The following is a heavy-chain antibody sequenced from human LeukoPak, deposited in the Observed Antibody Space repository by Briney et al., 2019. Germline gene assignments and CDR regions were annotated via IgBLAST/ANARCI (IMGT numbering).Heavy chain of an antibody. J-gene: IGHJ4*02. CDR2: ISSSSSYK. CDR1: GFTFSSYR. Sequence: GGSLRLSCAASGFTFSSYRMNWVRQAPGKGLEWVSSISSSSSYKYYADSVRGRFTISRDNAKNALYLQMNSLSAEDTAVYYCARDVGLWSFDYWGQGTLVTLSS. V-gene: IGHV3-21*01. CDR3: ARDVGLWSFDY. D-gene: IGHD5-18*01.